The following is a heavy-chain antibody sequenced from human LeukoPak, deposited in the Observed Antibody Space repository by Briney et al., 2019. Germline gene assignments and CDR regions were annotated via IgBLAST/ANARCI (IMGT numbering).Heavy chain of an antibody. CDR1: GGSISSYY. D-gene: IGHD2-2*01. V-gene: IGHV4-59*01. CDR3: ARGTIVVVPLGD. CDR2: IYYSGST. J-gene: IGHJ4*02. Sequence: SETLSLTCTVSGGSISSYYWSWIRQPPGKGLEWIGYIYYSGSTNYNPSLKSRVTISVDTSKNQFSLKLSSVTAADTAVYYCARGTIVVVPLGDWGQGALVAVSS.